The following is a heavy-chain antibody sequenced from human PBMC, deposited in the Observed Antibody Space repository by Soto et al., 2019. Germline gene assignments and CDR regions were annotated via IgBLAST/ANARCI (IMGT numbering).Heavy chain of an antibody. J-gene: IGHJ3*02. CDR2: TRNKANSYTT. D-gene: IGHD3-22*01. Sequence: EVQLVESGGGLVQPGGSLRLSCAASGFTFSDYYMDWVRQAPGKGLEWVGRTRNKANSYTTEYAASVKGRFTISRDDSXXXXXXXXXXXXXXDTAXYYCARGXRAFDIWGQGTMVTVSS. CDR3: ARGXRAFDI. CDR1: GFTFSDYY. V-gene: IGHV3-72*01.